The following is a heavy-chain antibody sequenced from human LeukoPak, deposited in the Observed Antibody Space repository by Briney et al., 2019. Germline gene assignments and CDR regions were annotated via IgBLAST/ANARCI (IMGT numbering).Heavy chain of an antibody. V-gene: IGHV1-2*02. CDR2: INPNSGGT. CDR3: ARDGCSGWCSGYDY. CDR1: GYTFTGYY. J-gene: IGHJ4*02. Sequence: GASVKVSCKASGYTFTGYYMHWVRQAPGQGLEWMGWINPNSGGTNYAQKFQGRVTVTRDTSISTAYMELSRLRSDDTAVYYCARDGCSGWCSGYDYWGQGTLVTVSS. D-gene: IGHD6-19*01.